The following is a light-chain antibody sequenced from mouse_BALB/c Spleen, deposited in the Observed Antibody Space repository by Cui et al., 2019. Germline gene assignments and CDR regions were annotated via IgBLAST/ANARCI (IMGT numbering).Light chain of an antibody. CDR2: HGT. J-gene: IGKJ4*01. CDR1: QGISSN. CDR3: VQYAQFPFT. Sequence: DILMTQSPSSMSVSLGDTVSITCHASQGISSNIGWLQQKPGKSFKGLIYHGTNFEDGVPSRFSGSGSGADYSLTISSLESEDFADYYCVQYAQFPFTFGSGTKLEIK. V-gene: IGKV14-100*01.